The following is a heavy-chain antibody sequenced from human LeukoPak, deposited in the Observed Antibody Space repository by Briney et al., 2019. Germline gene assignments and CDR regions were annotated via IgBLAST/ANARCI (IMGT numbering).Heavy chain of an antibody. CDR1: GYTFTGYY. V-gene: IGHV1-2*02. D-gene: IGHD2-2*01. Sequence: ASVKVSCKASGYTFTGYYMHWVRQAPGQGLEWMGWINPNSGGTNYAQKFQGRVTMTRDTSISTAYVELSRLRSDDTAVYYCARVVVPAAPLPGMDVWGQGTTVTVSS. CDR3: ARVVVPAAPLPGMDV. CDR2: INPNSGGT. J-gene: IGHJ6*02.